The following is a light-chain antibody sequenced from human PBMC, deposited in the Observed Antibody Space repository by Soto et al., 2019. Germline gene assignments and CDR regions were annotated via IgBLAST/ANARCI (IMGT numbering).Light chain of an antibody. V-gene: IGLV2-23*01. CDR3: SSYAGRVV. CDR2: EGT. J-gene: IGLJ2*01. Sequence: QSALTQPASVSGSPGQSITISCTGTSSDVGNYNLVSWYQQHPGKAPKLMIYEGTNRPSGVSNRFSGSKSGNTASLTISGLLAEDEAHYYCSSYAGRVVFGGGTKLTVL. CDR1: SSDVGNYNL.